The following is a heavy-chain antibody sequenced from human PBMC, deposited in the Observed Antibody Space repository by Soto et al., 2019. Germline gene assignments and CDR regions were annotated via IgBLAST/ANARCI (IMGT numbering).Heavy chain of an antibody. J-gene: IGHJ4*02. CDR1: GFNFSSYA. CDR3: ARAGNTGSDDGYFDY. D-gene: IGHD1-26*01. V-gene: IGHV3-30-3*01. Sequence: PGGSLRLSCAASGFNFSSYAMHWVRQAPGKGLEWVAVISYDGSNKYYAVSVKGRFTISRENSKNTLYLQMNSLRAEDTAVYYCARAGNTGSDDGYFDYWRQGTLVTVSS. CDR2: ISYDGSNK.